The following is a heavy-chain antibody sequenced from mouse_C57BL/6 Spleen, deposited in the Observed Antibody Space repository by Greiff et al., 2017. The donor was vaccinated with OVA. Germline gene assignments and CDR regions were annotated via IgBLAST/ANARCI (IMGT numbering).Heavy chain of an antibody. CDR3: ARRAITTVGWYFDV. CDR2: INPNNGGT. Sequence: VQLQQSGPELVKPGASVKISCKASGYTFTDYYMNWVKQSHGKSLEWIGDINPNNGGTSYNQKFKGKATLTVDKSSSTAYMELRSLTSEDSAVYYCARRAITTVGWYFDVWGTGTTVTVSS. D-gene: IGHD1-1*01. J-gene: IGHJ1*03. CDR1: GYTFTDYY. V-gene: IGHV1-26*01.